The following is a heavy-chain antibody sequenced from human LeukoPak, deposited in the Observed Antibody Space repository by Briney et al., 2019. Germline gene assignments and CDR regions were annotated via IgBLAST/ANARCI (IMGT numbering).Heavy chain of an antibody. Sequence: PSETLSLTCSVSGYSISSGFYWDWIRQPPGKGLEWIGYIYYSGSTNYNPSLKSRVTISVDTSKNQFSLKLSSVTAADTAVYYCARSRDGYNLRLVDWGQGTLVTVSS. J-gene: IGHJ4*02. V-gene: IGHV4-61*01. CDR2: IYYSGST. CDR3: ARSRDGYNLRLVD. D-gene: IGHD5-24*01. CDR1: GYSISSGFY.